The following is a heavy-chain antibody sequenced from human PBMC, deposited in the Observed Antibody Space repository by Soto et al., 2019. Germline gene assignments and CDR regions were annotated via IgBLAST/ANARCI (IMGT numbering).Heavy chain of an antibody. Sequence: QVQLVESGGGLVKPGGSLRLSCAASGFTFSDYYMSWIRQAPGKGLEWVSSISSSSSYIYYADSVKGRFTISRDNAKNSLYLQMNSLRAEDTAVYYCARDRDGYCSGGSCFDPAYWGQGTLVTVSS. CDR1: GFTFSDYY. J-gene: IGHJ4*02. D-gene: IGHD2-15*01. V-gene: IGHV3-11*06. CDR2: ISSSSSYI. CDR3: ARDRDGYCSGGSCFDPAY.